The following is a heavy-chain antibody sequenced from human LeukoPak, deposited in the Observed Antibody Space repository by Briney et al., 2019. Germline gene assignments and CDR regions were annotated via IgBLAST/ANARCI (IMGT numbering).Heavy chain of an antibody. V-gene: IGHV1-8*01. D-gene: IGHD3-3*01. CDR3: ARGGNMYYDFWSGYLNYGMDV. Sequence: GASVKVSCKASGYTFTSYDINWVRQATGQGLEWMGWMNPNSGNTGYAQKFQGRVTMTRNTSISTAYMELSSLRSEDTAVYYCARGGNMYYDFWSGYLNYGMDVWGQGTTVTVSS. J-gene: IGHJ6*02. CDR2: MNPNSGNT. CDR1: GYTFTSYD.